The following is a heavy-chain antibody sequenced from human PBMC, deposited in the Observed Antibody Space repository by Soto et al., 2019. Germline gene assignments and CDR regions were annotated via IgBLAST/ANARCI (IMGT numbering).Heavy chain of an antibody. CDR1: GFSLSTSAVG. CDR3: ARYFYESSDSVPWVSGMDI. D-gene: IGHD3-22*01. J-gene: IGHJ6*01. Sequence: QITLKESGPTLVKPTQTLTLTCTLPGFSLSTSAVGVSGIRQTPEKALEWLALIYWDDDKRYSTSLKSSLTITQDTSKNQVVLTMTTMDPGDTATYYYARYFYESSDSVPWVSGMDIWGQGTKVTVSA. V-gene: IGHV2-5*02. CDR2: IYWDDDK.